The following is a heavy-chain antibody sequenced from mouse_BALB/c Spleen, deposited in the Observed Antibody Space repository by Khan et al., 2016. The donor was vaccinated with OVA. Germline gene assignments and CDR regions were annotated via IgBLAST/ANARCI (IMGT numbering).Heavy chain of an antibody. Sequence: VQLQQSGAELVRPGTSVKMSCKAAGYTFTNYWIGWVKQRPGHGLEWIGDTYPGGGYTNYNEKFKGKATLTADTSSSTAYMQLSSLTSEASAIYYCERRGAARATWDYCDYWGQGTTLTVSS. CDR1: GYTFTNYW. D-gene: IGHD3-1*01. V-gene: IGHV1-63*02. CDR2: TYPGGGYT. CDR3: ERRGAARATWDYCDY. J-gene: IGHJ2*01.